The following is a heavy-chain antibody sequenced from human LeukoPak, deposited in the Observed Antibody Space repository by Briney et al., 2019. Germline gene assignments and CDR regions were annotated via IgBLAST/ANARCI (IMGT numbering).Heavy chain of an antibody. CDR2: IYYSGST. J-gene: IGHJ4*02. Sequence: SETLSLTCTVSGGSISSYYWSWIRQPPGKGLEWIGYIYYSGSTNYNPSLKSRVTISVDPSKNQFSLKLSSVTAADTAVYYCARAEWLSHPIDYWGQGTLVTVSS. CDR3: ARAEWLSHPIDY. D-gene: IGHD3-3*01. CDR1: GGSISSYY. V-gene: IGHV4-59*01.